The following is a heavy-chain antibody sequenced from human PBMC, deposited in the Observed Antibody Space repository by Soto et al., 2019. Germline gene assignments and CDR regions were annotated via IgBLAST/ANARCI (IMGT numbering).Heavy chain of an antibody. J-gene: IGHJ4*02. V-gene: IGHV1-69*02. CDR1: GGTFSSYT. CDR2: LIPILGIA. CDR3: ARYRGDGYERV. D-gene: IGHD5-12*01. Sequence: QVQLVQSGAEVKKPGSSVKVSCKASGGTFSSYTISWVRQAPGQGLEWMGRLIPILGIANYAQKFQGRVTITADKFTSTAYMELSSLRSEDTAVYYCARYRGDGYERVWGQGTLVTVSS.